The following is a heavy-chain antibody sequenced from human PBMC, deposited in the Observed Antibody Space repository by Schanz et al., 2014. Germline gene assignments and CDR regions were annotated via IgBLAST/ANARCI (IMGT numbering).Heavy chain of an antibody. J-gene: IGHJ4*02. CDR1: GFSFSTYA. CDR3: AKDCPSDYGDHCFDF. D-gene: IGHD4-17*01. CDR2: ISGRGDST. Sequence: EVQLVESGGGLAQPGGSLRLSCAASGFSFSTYAMNWVRQAPGKGLEWVSLISGRGDSTHYADSVKGRFTISRDNSRKTLSLQMNSLRAEDTAVYYCAKDCPSDYGDHCFDFWGQGTLVTVSS. V-gene: IGHV3-23*04.